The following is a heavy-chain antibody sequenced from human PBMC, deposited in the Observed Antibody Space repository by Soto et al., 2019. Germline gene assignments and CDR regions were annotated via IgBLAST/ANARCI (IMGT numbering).Heavy chain of an antibody. V-gene: IGHV3-21*01. CDR1: GFTFSSYS. J-gene: IGHJ4*02. CDR2: ISSSSSYI. D-gene: IGHD3-10*01. CDR3: ARDLLLWFGESSSYFDY. Sequence: GGSLRLSCAASGFTFSSYSMNWVRQAPGKGLEWVSSISSSSSYIYYADSVKGRFTISRDNAKNSLYLQMNSLRAEDTAVYYCARDLLLWFGESSSYFDYWGQGTLVTVSS.